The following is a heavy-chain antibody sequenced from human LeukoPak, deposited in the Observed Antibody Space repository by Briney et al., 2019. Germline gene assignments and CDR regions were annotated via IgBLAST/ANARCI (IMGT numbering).Heavy chain of an antibody. CDR2: IWYDGSKK. V-gene: IGHV3-33*01. D-gene: IGHD3-10*01. CDR3: ARANAGRSSDV. CDR1: GFTFRSYG. Sequence: PGGSLRLSCAASGFTFRSYGMQWVRQAPGKGLEWVAIIWYDGSKKYYADSVKGRFTISRDNSKNSLYLQMDSLRAEDRALYYCARANAGRSSDVWGQGTTVTISS. J-gene: IGHJ6*02.